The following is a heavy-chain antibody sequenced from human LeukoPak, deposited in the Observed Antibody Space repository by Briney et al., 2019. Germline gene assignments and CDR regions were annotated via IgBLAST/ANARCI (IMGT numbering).Heavy chain of an antibody. V-gene: IGHV4-39*01. J-gene: IGHJ4*02. CDR1: GGSISSSSYY. CDR2: IYYSGST. Sequence: PSETLSLTCTVSGGSISSSSYYWGWIRQPPGKGLEWIGSIYYSGSTYYNPSLKSRVTISVDTSKNQFSLKLSSVTAADTAVYYCATFLGATIDYWGQGTLVTVSS. D-gene: IGHD1-26*01. CDR3: ATFLGATIDY.